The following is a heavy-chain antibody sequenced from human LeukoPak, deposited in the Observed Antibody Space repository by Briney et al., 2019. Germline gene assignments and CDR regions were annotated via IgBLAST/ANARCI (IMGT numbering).Heavy chain of an antibody. J-gene: IGHJ4*02. V-gene: IGHV4-59*08. Sequence: SETLSLTCAVYGGSFSGYYWSWIRRSPRKGLEWIGYIYYSGSTNYNPSLKSRVTISVDTSKSQFSLKLTSVTAADTAVYYCARRRYTSGYLDYWGQGTLVTVSS. CDR2: IYYSGST. CDR3: ARRRYTSGYLDY. D-gene: IGHD3-22*01. CDR1: GGSFSGYY.